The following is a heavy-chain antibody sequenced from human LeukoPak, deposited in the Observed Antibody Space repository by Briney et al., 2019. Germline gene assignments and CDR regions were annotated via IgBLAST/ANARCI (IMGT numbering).Heavy chain of an antibody. V-gene: IGHV1-2*06. Sequence: ASVRVSCTTSGYSFTGYYIHWAGQAPARGLEWMGRINPASGGTDSAQQFQGRVIMTRDTSISTAYMELSSLRSDDTALYFCARYRNLAFVYTISWAQGTLVTVSS. CDR1: GYSFTGYY. J-gene: IGHJ4*02. CDR2: INPASGGT. D-gene: IGHD4-11*01. CDR3: ARYRNLAFVYTIS.